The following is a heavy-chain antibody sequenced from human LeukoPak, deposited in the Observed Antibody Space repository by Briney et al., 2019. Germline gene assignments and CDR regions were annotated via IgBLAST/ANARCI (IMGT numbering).Heavy chain of an antibody. V-gene: IGHV1-69*05. J-gene: IGHJ6*03. CDR2: IIPIFGKA. CDR3: ARDGGYGEYTTTDYYYMDV. D-gene: IGHD5-12*01. Sequence: KISCKGSGYSFTSYWIGWVRQAPGQGLEWMGGIIPIFGKANYAQKFQGRVTITTDESTSTAYMELSSLRSEDTAVYYCARDGGYGEYTTTDYYYMDVWGKGTTVTASS. CDR1: GYSFTSYW.